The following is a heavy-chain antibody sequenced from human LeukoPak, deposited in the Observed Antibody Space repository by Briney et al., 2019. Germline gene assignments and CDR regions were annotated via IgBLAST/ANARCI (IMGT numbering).Heavy chain of an antibody. CDR2: IYPGDSDT. CDR3: ARHRAAAEGGALDY. Sequence: GESLKISCKGSGYSFTSYWIGWLRQMPGKGLEWMGIIYPGDSDTRYSPSFQGQVTISADKSISAAYLRWSSLKASDNAMYYCARHRAAAEGGALDYWGQGTLVTVSS. CDR1: GYSFTSYW. J-gene: IGHJ4*02. V-gene: IGHV5-51*01. D-gene: IGHD6-13*01.